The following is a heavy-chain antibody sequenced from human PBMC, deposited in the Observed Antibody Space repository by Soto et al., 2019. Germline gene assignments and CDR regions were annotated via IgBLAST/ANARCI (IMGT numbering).Heavy chain of an antibody. CDR3: ARSLAAAGTGGVPSFDH. Sequence: QVQLVQSGAEVKKPGASVKVSCKASGYSFTSYYMHWVRQAPGPGLEWMGIINPSGASTSYEQKFQGRLTVTSDTSRGTVYEELSSLRSEDTAVYYCARSLAAAGTGGVPSFDHWGQGTLVNVSS. CDR2: INPSGAST. CDR1: GYSFTSYY. V-gene: IGHV1-46*01. J-gene: IGHJ4*02. D-gene: IGHD6-13*01.